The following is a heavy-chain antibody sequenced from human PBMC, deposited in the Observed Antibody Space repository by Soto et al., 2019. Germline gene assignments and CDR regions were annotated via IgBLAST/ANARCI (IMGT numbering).Heavy chain of an antibody. V-gene: IGHV1-18*01. CDR3: ARGGVVPAAYYYYGMDV. CDR2: ISAYNSNT. Sequence: ASVKVSCKASGYTFTSYGINWVRQVTGQGLEWMGWISAYNSNTHFAQKFQGRLTMTTDTSTSTAYMELRSLRSDDTAMYYCARGGVVPAAYYYYGMDVWGQGTTVTVSS. J-gene: IGHJ6*02. D-gene: IGHD2-2*01. CDR1: GYTFTSYG.